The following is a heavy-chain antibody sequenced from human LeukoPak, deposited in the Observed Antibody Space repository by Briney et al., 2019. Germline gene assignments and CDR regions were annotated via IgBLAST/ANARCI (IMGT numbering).Heavy chain of an antibody. Sequence: ASVKVSCKASGYTFTSYDINWVRQATGQGLEWMGWMNPNSGNTGYAQKFQGRVTITRNTSISTAYMELSSLRSEDTAVYYCARATGAGLRYTFDYWGQGTPVTVSS. D-gene: IGHD3/OR15-3a*01. CDR2: MNPNSGNT. V-gene: IGHV1-8*03. CDR1: GYTFTSYD. CDR3: ARATGAGLRYTFDY. J-gene: IGHJ4*02.